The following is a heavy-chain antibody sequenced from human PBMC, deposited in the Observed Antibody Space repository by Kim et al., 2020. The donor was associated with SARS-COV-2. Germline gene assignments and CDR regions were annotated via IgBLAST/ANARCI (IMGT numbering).Heavy chain of an antibody. J-gene: IGHJ4*01. Sequence: SVKVSCKASGFTFTNSAVQWVRQARGQRLEWMGWIVVGSGNTNYAQKFQDRVSMTRDRSTSTAYMELSSLRSEDTAVFYCAAVGLEMATISDPYAFDQWGQGTLVTVSS. CDR1: GFTFTNSA. CDR2: IVVGSGNT. CDR3: AAVGLEMATISDPYAFDQ. D-gene: IGHD5-12*01. V-gene: IGHV1-58*01.